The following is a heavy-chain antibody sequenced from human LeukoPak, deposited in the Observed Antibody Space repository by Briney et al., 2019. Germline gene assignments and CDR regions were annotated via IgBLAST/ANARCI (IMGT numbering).Heavy chain of an antibody. V-gene: IGHV3-7*01. CDR1: GFTFSNYW. J-gene: IGHJ4*02. Sequence: GGSLRLSCAASGFTFSNYWMNWVRQAPGKGLEWVANIKQDGSEKDYVDSVKGRFTISRDNAKNSLYLQMNSLRAEDTALYYCAGRYGSGSYVHFDYWGQGTLVTVSS. CDR2: IKQDGSEK. D-gene: IGHD3-10*01. CDR3: AGRYGSGSYVHFDY.